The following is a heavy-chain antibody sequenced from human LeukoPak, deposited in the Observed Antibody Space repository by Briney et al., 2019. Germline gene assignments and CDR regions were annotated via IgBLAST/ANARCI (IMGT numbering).Heavy chain of an antibody. CDR3: ARVAVEGREFFQH. CDR1: TFTVSSNC. Sequence: GGSLRLSCTASTFTVSSNCMGWVRQAPGKGLEWVSLIYTAGNTYYADSVKGRFTISRDISKNTLYLEMNSLRTDDTAVYHCARVAVEGREFFQHWGQGTLVTVSS. CDR2: IYTAGNT. V-gene: IGHV3-66*02. D-gene: IGHD6-19*01. J-gene: IGHJ1*01.